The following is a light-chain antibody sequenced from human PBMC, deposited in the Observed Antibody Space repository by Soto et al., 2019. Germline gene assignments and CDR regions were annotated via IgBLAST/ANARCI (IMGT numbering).Light chain of an antibody. CDR3: QKANSLPIT. CDR1: QSISIC. CDR2: AAS. V-gene: IGKV1-12*01. J-gene: IGKJ5*01. Sequence: DIQMTQSPYTLSASVGDRVTITCRASQSISICLAWYHQKPGKAPKLLIYAASSLQSCVPSRFSGSGSGKDLTITIRSMQPEDFKTNYCQKANSLPITFAQRTRLE.